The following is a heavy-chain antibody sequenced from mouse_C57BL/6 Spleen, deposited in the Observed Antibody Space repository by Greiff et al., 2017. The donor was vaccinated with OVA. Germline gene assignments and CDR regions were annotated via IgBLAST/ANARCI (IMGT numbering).Heavy chain of an antibody. J-gene: IGHJ3*01. Sequence: QVQLQQPGAELVKPGASVKLSCKASGYTFTSYWMHWVKQRPGRGLEWIGRIDPNSGGTKYNEKFKSKATLTVDNPSSTAYMQLSSLPSEDSAVYYCARATGDGGFAYWGQGTLVTVSA. D-gene: IGHD3-3*01. CDR2: IDPNSGGT. V-gene: IGHV1-72*01. CDR1: GYTFTSYW. CDR3: ARATGDGGFAY.